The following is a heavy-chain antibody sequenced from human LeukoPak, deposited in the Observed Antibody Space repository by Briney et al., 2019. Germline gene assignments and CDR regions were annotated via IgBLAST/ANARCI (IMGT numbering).Heavy chain of an antibody. Sequence: SETLSLTXTVSGGSISSYYWSWIRQPPGKGLEWIGYIYYSGSTNYNPSLKSRVTISVDTSKNQFSLKLSSVTAADTAVYYCARETTYYYDSSGYYYGRYFDYWGQGTLVTVSS. J-gene: IGHJ4*02. D-gene: IGHD3-22*01. CDR1: GGSISSYY. CDR3: ARETTYYYDSSGYYYGRYFDY. V-gene: IGHV4-59*01. CDR2: IYYSGST.